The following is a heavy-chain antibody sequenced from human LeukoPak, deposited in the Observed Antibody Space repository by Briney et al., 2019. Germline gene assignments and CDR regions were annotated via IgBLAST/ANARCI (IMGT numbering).Heavy chain of an antibody. D-gene: IGHD3-22*01. CDR2: IYHSGST. CDR1: GGSISSGGYY. J-gene: IGHJ6*02. Sequence: PSQTLSLTCTVSGGSISSGGYYWSWIRQPPGKGLEWIGYIYHSGSTYYNPSLKSRVTISVDRSKNQFSLKLSSVTAADTAVYYCARDGVSEYYYDLKDYYYGMDVWGQGTTVTVSS. V-gene: IGHV4-30-2*01. CDR3: ARDGVSEYYYDLKDYYYGMDV.